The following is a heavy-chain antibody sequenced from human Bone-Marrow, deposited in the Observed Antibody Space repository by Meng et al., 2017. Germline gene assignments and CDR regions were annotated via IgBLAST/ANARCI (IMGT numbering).Heavy chain of an antibody. CDR3: ARGRGYSL. CDR2: ISSGGRTI. D-gene: IGHD5-12*01. CDR1: GFTFSSYE. V-gene: IGHV3-48*03. J-gene: IGHJ4*02. Sequence: GESLKISCAASGFTFSSYEMNWVRQAPGKGLEWVSYISSGGRTIYYADSVKGRFTISRDNAENSLYLQLNSLSAEDKAVYYCARGRGYSLWGQGTLVTVSS.